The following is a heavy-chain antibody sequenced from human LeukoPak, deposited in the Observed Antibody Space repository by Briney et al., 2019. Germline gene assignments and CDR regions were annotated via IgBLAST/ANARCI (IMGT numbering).Heavy chain of an antibody. CDR2: IIPILGIA. D-gene: IGHD5-18*01. CDR1: GYTFTSYY. Sequence: SVKVFCKASGYTFTSYYMHWVRQAPGQGLEWMGRIIPILGIANYAQKFQGRVTITADKSTSTAYMELSSLRSEDTAVYYCARDPEDTAMADYWGQGTLVTVSS. V-gene: IGHV1-69*04. CDR3: ARDPEDTAMADY. J-gene: IGHJ4*02.